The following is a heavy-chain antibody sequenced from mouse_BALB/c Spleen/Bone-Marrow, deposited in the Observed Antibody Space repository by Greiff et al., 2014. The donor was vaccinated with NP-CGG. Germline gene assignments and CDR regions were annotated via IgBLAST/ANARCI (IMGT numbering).Heavy chain of an antibody. J-gene: IGHJ1*01. CDR3: ARGPTWYFDV. CDR1: GYAFTNYL. D-gene: IGHD3-3*01. V-gene: IGHV1-54*03. Sequence: QVQLQQPGAELVRPGTSEKVSCKASGYAFTNYLIEWLKQRPGQGLELIGVINPGSGSTNYNEKFKGKATLTADKSSSTAYMQLSSLTSDDSAAYFCARGPTWYFDVWGAGTTVTVSS. CDR2: INPGSGST.